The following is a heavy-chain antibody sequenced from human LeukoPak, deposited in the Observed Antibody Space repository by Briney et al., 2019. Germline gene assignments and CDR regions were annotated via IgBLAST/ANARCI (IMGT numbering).Heavy chain of an antibody. CDR3: AAGPYYYGSGSPYPIGY. Sequence: TSVKVSCKASGYTFTTYGVSWVRQAPGQGLEWMGWISAYNGNRKYAQKLQGRVTMTTDTSTSTAYMELSSLRSEDTAVYYCAAGPYYYGSGSPYPIGYWGQGTLVTVSS. CDR2: ISAYNGNR. J-gene: IGHJ4*02. CDR1: GYTFTTYG. D-gene: IGHD3-10*01. V-gene: IGHV1-18*01.